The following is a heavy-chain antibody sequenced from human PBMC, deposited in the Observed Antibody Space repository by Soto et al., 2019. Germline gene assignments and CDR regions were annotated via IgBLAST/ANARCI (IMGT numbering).Heavy chain of an antibody. CDR2: ISWNVGSI. D-gene: IGHD1-1*01. CDR1: RFTFGDYG. CDR3: AKDMAGTTGAFDI. J-gene: IGHJ3*02. V-gene: IGHV3-9*01. Sequence: EVQLVESGGGLVQPGRSLRLSCATSRFTFGDYGMHWVRQAPGKGLEWVSGISWNVGSIGYADSVKGRFTISRDNAKNSLYLQMNSLRAEDTALYFCAKDMAGTTGAFDIWGQGTMVTVSS.